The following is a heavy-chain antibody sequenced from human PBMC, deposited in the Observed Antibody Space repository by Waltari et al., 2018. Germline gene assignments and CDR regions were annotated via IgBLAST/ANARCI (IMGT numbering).Heavy chain of an antibody. V-gene: IGHV3-48*04. J-gene: IGHJ3*02. CDR3: ARGTPGFFDI. CDR2: ITASGGAI. D-gene: IGHD3-10*01. Sequence: EVQLVESGGGLVQPGGSLRLSCAASGFTFSSYSMNWVRQAPGKGLEWISYITASGGAIYYADSVKCRFSISRDGAKKSLYLQMNSLRAEDTAVYYCARGTPGFFDIWGQGTMVTVSS. CDR1: GFTFSSYS.